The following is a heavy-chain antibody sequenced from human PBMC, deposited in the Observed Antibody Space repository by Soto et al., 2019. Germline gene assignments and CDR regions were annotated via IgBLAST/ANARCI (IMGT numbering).Heavy chain of an antibody. D-gene: IGHD1-26*01. V-gene: IGHV4-39*01. CDR3: ARQMGASKDWFDP. CDR2: IFYGGNT. CDR1: GGSIGSNSYY. J-gene: IGHJ5*02. Sequence: SETLSLTCTVSGGSIGSNSYYWGWIRQPPGKGLEWIGSIFYGGNTNYNPSLKSRVTISVDTSKNQFSLKVSSVTAADTAVYYCARQMGASKDWFDPWGQGTLVTVSS.